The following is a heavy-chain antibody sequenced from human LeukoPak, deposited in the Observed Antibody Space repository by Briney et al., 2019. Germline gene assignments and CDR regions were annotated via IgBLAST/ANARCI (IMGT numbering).Heavy chain of an antibody. J-gene: IGHJ5*02. CDR2: ISAYNGNT. D-gene: IGHD4-17*01. CDR1: GYTFTSYG. Sequence: GASVKVSCKASGYTFTSYGISWVRQAPGQGLEWMGWISAYNGNTNYVQKFQGRVTMTTDTSTSTAYMELRSLRSDDTAVYYCARSEKYYGDYEISSWFDPWGQGTLVSVSS. V-gene: IGHV1-18*01. CDR3: ARSEKYYGDYEISSWFDP.